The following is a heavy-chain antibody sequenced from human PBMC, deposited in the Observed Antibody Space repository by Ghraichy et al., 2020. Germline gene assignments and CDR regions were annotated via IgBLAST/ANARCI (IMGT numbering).Heavy chain of an antibody. Sequence: SQTLSLTCTVSGGSISNFYWNWIRQPPGKGLEWIGYIYYSGNTNYNPSLKSRVTISVDTSKNQFSLNLSSVTAADTAVYYCARDVSRVGTNYYYYGMDVWGQGTTVTVSS. V-gene: IGHV4-59*01. D-gene: IGHD2-21*02. CDR1: GGSISNFY. CDR2: IYYSGNT. CDR3: ARDVSRVGTNYYYYGMDV. J-gene: IGHJ6*02.